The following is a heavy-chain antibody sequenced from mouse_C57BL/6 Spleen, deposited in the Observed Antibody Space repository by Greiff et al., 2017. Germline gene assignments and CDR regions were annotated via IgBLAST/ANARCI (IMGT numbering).Heavy chain of an antibody. J-gene: IGHJ4*01. D-gene: IGHD3-2*02. V-gene: IGHV1-26*01. CDR3: EREGGSGYGAMDY. CDR1: GYTFTDYY. CDR2: INPNNGGT. Sequence: EVQLQQSGPELVKPGASVKISCKASGYTFTDYYMNWVQQSHGKSLEWIGDINPNNGGTSYNQKFKGKATLTVDKSSSTAYMELRSLTSEDSAVYYCEREGGSGYGAMDYWGQGTSVTVSS.